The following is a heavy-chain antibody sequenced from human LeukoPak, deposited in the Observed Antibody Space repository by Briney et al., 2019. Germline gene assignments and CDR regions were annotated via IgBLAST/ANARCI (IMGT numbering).Heavy chain of an antibody. D-gene: IGHD4-23*01. J-gene: IGHJ4*02. CDR1: GGSFSGYY. V-gene: IGHV4-30-4*08. Sequence: SETLSLTCAVYGGSFSGYYWSWVRQPPGKGLEWIGYIYYSGSTYYNPSLKSRVTISVDTSKNQFSLKLSSVAAADTAVYYCARDLLNEGNHLDYWGQGTLVTVFS. CDR2: IYYSGST. CDR3: ARDLLNEGNHLDY.